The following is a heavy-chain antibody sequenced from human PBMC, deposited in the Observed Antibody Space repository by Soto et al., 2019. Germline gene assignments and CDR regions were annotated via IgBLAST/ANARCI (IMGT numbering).Heavy chain of an antibody. J-gene: IGHJ4*02. CDR3: ARASSSGSYFDY. D-gene: IGHD6-6*01. V-gene: IGHV3-21*01. Sequence: EVQLVESVGGLVKPGGSLRLSCAASGFTFSSYSMNWVRQAPGKGLEWVSSISSSSNYMYYADSLKGRFTISRDNAKDSLFLQMHSLRAEDTAVYYCARASSSGSYFDYWGQGTLVTVSS. CDR2: ISSSSNYM. CDR1: GFTFSSYS.